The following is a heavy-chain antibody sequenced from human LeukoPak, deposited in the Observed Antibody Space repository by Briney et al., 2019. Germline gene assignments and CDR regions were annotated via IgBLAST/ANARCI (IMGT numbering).Heavy chain of an antibody. V-gene: IGHV1-69*01. CDR1: GYSFTSYW. CDR2: IIPIFGTA. J-gene: IGHJ5*02. Sequence: KISCKGSGYSFTSYWIGWVRQAPGQGLEWMGGIIPIFGTANYAQKFQGRVTITADGSTSTAYMELSSLRSEDTAVYYCAGEGYCSGGSCYPNWFDPWGQGTLVTVSS. CDR3: AGEGYCSGGSCYPNWFDP. D-gene: IGHD2-15*01.